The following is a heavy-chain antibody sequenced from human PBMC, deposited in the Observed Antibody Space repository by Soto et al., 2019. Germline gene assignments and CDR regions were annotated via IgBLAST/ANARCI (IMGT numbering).Heavy chain of an antibody. CDR1: GFTFSAFG. J-gene: IGHJ4*02. CDR3: AKEGEHSSGWANFDY. D-gene: IGHD6-19*01. Sequence: GGSLRLSCAASGFTFSAFGMYWVRQAPGKGLEWVSAISGSGGSTYYADSVKGRFTISRDNSKNTLYLQMNSLRAEDTAVYYCAKEGEHSSGWANFDYWGQGTLVTVSS. CDR2: ISGSGGST. V-gene: IGHV3-23*01.